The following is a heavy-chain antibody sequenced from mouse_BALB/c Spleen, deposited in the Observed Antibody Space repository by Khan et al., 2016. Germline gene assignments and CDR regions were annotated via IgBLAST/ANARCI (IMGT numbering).Heavy chain of an antibody. CDR2: IDPSDSYT. Sequence: QVQLQQPGAELVKPGASVKMSCKASGYTFTSYWMHWVKQRPGQGLEWIGVIDPSDSYTSYNQKFKGKATLTVDTSSSTAYMQLSSLTSEDSAVYYCTSTVVATDYWGQGTTLTVSS. CDR3: TSTVVATDY. D-gene: IGHD1-1*01. J-gene: IGHJ2*01. CDR1: GYTFTSYW. V-gene: IGHV1S127*01.